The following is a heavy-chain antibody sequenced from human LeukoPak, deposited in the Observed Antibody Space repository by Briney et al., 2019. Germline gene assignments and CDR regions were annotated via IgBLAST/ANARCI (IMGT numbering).Heavy chain of an antibody. Sequence: SETLSLTCTVSGGSISSSSYYWGWIRQPPGKGLESIGSIYYSGSTYYNPSLKSRVTISVDTSKNQFSLKLSSVTAADTAVYYCARQGDFWSGYYPPDDYWGQGTLVTVSS. J-gene: IGHJ4*02. D-gene: IGHD3-3*01. CDR1: GGSISSSSYY. CDR2: IYYSGST. CDR3: ARQGDFWSGYYPPDDY. V-gene: IGHV4-39*01.